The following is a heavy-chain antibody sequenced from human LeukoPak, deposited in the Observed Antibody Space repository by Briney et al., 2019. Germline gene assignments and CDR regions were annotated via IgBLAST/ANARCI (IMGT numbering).Heavy chain of an antibody. J-gene: IGHJ4*02. D-gene: IGHD3-10*01. CDR1: GYTFSGTGWY. CDR2: IYPNNGAT. Sequence: GASVKVSCKASGYTFSGTGWYLYGLRQAPGQGLECMGWIYPNNGATAYAQKFQGRVAMTRDTSITTAYMELSRLRPDDTAVYYCARDGPAQMVDFDYWGQGTLVTVSS. CDR3: ARDGPAQMVDFDY. V-gene: IGHV1-2*02.